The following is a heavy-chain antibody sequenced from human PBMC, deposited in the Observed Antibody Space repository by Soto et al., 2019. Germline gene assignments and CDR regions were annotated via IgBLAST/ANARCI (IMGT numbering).Heavy chain of an antibody. Sequence: PSETLSLTCTVSGGSLSDSFWNWIRQPPGKGLEWIGEIHHSGISNYNPSLKSRVTMSVDTSKNQFSLKLSSVTAADTAVYYCASGAASIAAPYNFDYWGQGTRVTVSS. CDR2: IHHSGIS. V-gene: IGHV4-34*01. CDR3: ASGAASIAAPYNFDY. D-gene: IGHD6-6*01. J-gene: IGHJ4*02. CDR1: GGSLSDSF.